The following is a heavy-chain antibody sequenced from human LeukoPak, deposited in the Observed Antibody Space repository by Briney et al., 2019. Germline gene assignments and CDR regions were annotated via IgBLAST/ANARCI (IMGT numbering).Heavy chain of an antibody. CDR2: ISYDGSNK. D-gene: IGHD5-18*01. V-gene: IGHV3-30*03. CDR3: ARGGYSYGYSFDY. Sequence: PGGSLRLSCAASGFTFSNYGIHWVRQAPGKGLEWVAVISYDGSNKYYADSVKGRFTISRDNSKNTLYLQMNSLRAEDTAVYYCARGGYSYGYSFDYWGQGTLVTVSS. J-gene: IGHJ4*02. CDR1: GFTFSNYG.